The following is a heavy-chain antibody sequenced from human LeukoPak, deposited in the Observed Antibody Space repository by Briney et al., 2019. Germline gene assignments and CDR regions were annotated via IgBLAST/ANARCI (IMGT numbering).Heavy chain of an antibody. J-gene: IGHJ4*02. D-gene: IGHD3-16*01. CDR3: AASGGGDDY. Sequence: PGGSLRLSCAASGFTFSSYAMSWVRQAPGKGLEWVSAISGSGGSTYYADSVKGRFTISRDNAKNSLYLQMNSLRAEDTAVYYCAASGGGDDYWGQGTLVTVSS. CDR1: GFTFSSYA. V-gene: IGHV3-23*01. CDR2: ISGSGGST.